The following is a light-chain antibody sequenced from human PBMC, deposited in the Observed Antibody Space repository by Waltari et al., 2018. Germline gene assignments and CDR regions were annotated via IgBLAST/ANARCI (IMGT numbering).Light chain of an antibody. V-gene: IGLV2-23*03. CDR1: SSDAGSYNI. Sequence: QSALTQPASVSGSPGQSITISCTGTSSDAGSYNIVSWYQQHLGKAPKLMIYEGSKRPSGVSNRFSGSKSGNTASLTISGLQAEDEADYYCCSYAGSSTFVFGTGTKVTVL. J-gene: IGLJ1*01. CDR2: EGS. CDR3: CSYAGSSTFV.